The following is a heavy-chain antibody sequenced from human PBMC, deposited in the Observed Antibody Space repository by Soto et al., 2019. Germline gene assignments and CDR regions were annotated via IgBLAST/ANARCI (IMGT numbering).Heavy chain of an antibody. CDR1: GFSLTTSEVG. D-gene: IGHD3-10*01. CDR3: ANRRRGPVSYAVDY. Sequence: QITLKESGPTLVKPTQTLTLTCTFSGFSLTTSEVGVGWIRQPPGKALEWLALIYWDDDERYNPSLENRLIITKDTSKNQVVLSMTTMNPVDTDTYYCANRRRGPVSYAVDYWGQGTLVIVSS. CDR2: IYWDDDE. J-gene: IGHJ4*02. V-gene: IGHV2-5*02.